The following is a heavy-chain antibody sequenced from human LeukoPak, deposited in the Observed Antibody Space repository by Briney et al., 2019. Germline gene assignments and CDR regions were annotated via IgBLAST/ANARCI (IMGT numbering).Heavy chain of an antibody. CDR1: GYTFTSYY. CDR2: INPSGGST. V-gene: IGHV1-46*01. J-gene: IGHJ2*01. CDR3: AGSVANSWYLDL. Sequence: VASVKVSCKASGYTFTSYYIHWVRQAPGQGLEWMGIINPSGGSTSYAQKFQGRVTMTRDTSTSTVYMELSSLRSEDTAVYYCAGSVANSWYLDLWGRGTLVTVSS. D-gene: IGHD5-12*01.